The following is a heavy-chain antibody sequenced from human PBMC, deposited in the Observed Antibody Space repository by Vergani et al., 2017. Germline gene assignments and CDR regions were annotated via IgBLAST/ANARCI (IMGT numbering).Heavy chain of an antibody. J-gene: IGHJ3*02. CDR3: AKDQGSSGSYVDAFDI. CDR2: ISYDGSNK. Sequence: VQLLESGGGVVQPGRSLRLSCAASGFTFSSYGMHWVRQAPGKGLEWVAVISYDGSNKYYADSVKGRFTISRDNSKNTLYLQMNSLRAEDTAVYYCAKDQGSSGSYVDAFDIWGQGTMVTVSS. V-gene: IGHV3-30*18. CDR1: GFTFSSYG. D-gene: IGHD1-26*01.